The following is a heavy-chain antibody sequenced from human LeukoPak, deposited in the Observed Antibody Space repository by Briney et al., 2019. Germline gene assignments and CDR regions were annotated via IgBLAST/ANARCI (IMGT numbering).Heavy chain of an antibody. CDR2: ISAYNGNT. J-gene: IGHJ6*02. D-gene: IGHD1-26*01. CDR3: ARVLVGATTNYYYYGMDV. Sequence: ASVKVSCKASGYTFTDYSIHWVRQAPGQGLEWMGWISAYNGNTNYAQKLQGRVTMTTDTSTSTAYMELRSLRSDDTAVYYCARVLVGATTNYYYYGMDVWGQGTTVTVSS. V-gene: IGHV1-18*04. CDR1: GYTFTDYS.